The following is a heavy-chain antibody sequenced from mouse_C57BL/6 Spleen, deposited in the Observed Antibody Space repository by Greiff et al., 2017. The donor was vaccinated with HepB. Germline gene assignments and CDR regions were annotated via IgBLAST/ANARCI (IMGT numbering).Heavy chain of an antibody. CDR2: INPSSGYT. Sequence: VQRVESGAELARPGASVKMSCKASGYTFTSYTMHWVKQRPGQGLEWIGYINPSSGYTKYNQKFKDKATLTADKSSSTAYMQLSSLTSEDSAVYYCARSGDGYPWYFDVWGTGTTVTVSS. V-gene: IGHV1-4*01. D-gene: IGHD2-3*01. CDR1: GYTFTSYT. CDR3: ARSGDGYPWYFDV. J-gene: IGHJ1*03.